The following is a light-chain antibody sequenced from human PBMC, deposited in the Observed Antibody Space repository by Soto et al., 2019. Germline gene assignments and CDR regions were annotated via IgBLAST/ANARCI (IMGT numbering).Light chain of an antibody. CDR1: QSVSSN. CDR3: QQYNNWPPYT. CDR2: GAP. Sequence: EIVLTQSPATLSVSPVERATLSCIASQSVSSNLAWYQQKPGQAPRLLIYGAPTRATGIPARFSGSGSETEFTLTISSLQSEDFAVYYCQQYNNWPPYTFGQGTRLEIK. J-gene: IGKJ5*01. V-gene: IGKV3-15*01.